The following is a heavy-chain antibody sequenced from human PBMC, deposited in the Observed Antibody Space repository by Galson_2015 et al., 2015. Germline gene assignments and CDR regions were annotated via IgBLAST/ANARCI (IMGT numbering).Heavy chain of an antibody. CDR2: ISWNSGTV. D-gene: IGHD3-10*01. CDR3: AKATMLRGEFYFYGMDV. J-gene: IGHJ6*02. CDR1: GFTFDDYA. V-gene: IGHV3-9*01. Sequence: SLRLSCAASGFTFDDYAMNWVRLVPGEGLEWVSTISWNSGTVGYADSVKGRFTISRDNAKSTLYLQMNSLRGEDTAVYHCAKATMLRGEFYFYGMDVWGQGTTVTVS.